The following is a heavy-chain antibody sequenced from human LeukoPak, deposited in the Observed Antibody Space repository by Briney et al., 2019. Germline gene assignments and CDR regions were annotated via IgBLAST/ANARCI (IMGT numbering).Heavy chain of an antibody. CDR1: GYTFTSYA. Sequence: ASVKVSCKASGYTFTSYAMHWVRQAPGQRLEWMGWINAGNGNTKYSQKFQGRVTITRGTSASTAYMELSSLRSEDTAVYYCARERLTGYYNYYYGMDVWGQGTTVTVSS. D-gene: IGHD3-9*01. J-gene: IGHJ6*02. CDR2: INAGNGNT. V-gene: IGHV1-3*01. CDR3: ARERLTGYYNYYYGMDV.